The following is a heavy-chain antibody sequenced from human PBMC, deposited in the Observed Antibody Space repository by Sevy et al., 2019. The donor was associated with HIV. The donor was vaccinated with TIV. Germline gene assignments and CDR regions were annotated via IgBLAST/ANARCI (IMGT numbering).Heavy chain of an antibody. J-gene: IGHJ3*02. V-gene: IGHV3-11*04. CDR3: ASGSSGWYLDAFDI. Sequence: GGSLRLSCAASRFTFSDYYMSWIRQAPGKGLEWVSYISSSGSTIYYADSVKGRFTISRDNAKNSLYLQMNSLRAEDTAVYYCASGSSGWYLDAFDIWGQGTMVTVSS. CDR1: RFTFSDYY. CDR2: ISSSGSTI. D-gene: IGHD6-19*01.